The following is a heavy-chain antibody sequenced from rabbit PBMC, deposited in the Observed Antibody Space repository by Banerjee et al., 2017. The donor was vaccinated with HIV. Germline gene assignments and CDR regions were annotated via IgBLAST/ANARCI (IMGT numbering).Heavy chain of an antibody. CDR2: IYTGISGTT. Sequence: QSLEESGGDLVKPGASLTLTCTASGFTLSSYWMCWVRQAPGKGLEWIGCIYTGISGTTYYASWAKGRFTISKSSSTTVTLQMTSLTAADTATYFCARDAASGLWGPGTLVTVS. CDR3: ARDAASGL. D-gene: IGHD4-2*01. J-gene: IGHJ4*01. V-gene: IGHV1S40*01. CDR1: GFTLSSYW.